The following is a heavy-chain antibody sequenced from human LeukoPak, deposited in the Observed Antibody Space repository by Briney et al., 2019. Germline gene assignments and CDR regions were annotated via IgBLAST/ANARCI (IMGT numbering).Heavy chain of an antibody. V-gene: IGHV3-21*01. D-gene: IGHD2-21*02. Sequence: PGGSLRLSCAASGFTFSRYSMNWVRQAPGKGLEWVSSISSSSSYIYYADSVKGRFTISRDNAKNSLYLQMNSLRAEDTAVYYCARDFLPVVVTATPSPSVDPWGQGTLVTVSS. CDR1: GFTFSRYS. CDR3: ARDFLPVVVTATPSPSVDP. J-gene: IGHJ5*02. CDR2: ISSSSSYI.